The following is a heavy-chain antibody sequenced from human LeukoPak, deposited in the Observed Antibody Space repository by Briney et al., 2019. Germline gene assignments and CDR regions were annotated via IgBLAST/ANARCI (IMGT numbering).Heavy chain of an antibody. CDR1: GFTFSSYG. D-gene: IGHD6-13*01. CDR2: INDSGST. J-gene: IGHJ4*02. Sequence: GSLRLSCAASGFTFSSYGMSWVRQAPGKGLEWIGEINDSGSTNYNPSLKSRVTISVDTSKNQFSLKVRSVSAADTAVYYCARPKYSSSWYFDVWGQGALVTVPS. V-gene: IGHV4-34*01. CDR3: ARPKYSSSWYFDV.